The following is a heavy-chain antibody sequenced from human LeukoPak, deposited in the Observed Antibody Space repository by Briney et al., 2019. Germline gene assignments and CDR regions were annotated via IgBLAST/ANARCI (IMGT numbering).Heavy chain of an antibody. CDR1: GFTVSSNY. CDR2: IYSGGST. D-gene: IGHD2-21*01. Sequence: PGGSLRLSCAASGFTVSSNYMSWVRQAPGKGLEWVSVIYSGGSTYYADSVKGRFTISRDNSKNTLYLQMNSLRAEDTAVYYCARGYSSGLRVRYYYYMDVWGKGTTVTISS. J-gene: IGHJ6*03. V-gene: IGHV3-66*01. CDR3: ARGYSSGLRVRYYYYMDV.